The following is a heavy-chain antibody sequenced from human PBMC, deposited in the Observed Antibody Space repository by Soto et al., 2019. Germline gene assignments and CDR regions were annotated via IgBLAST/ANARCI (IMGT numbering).Heavy chain of an antibody. Sequence: QITLKESGPTLVRPTQTLTLTCTFSGFSLSTSGVGVGWIRQPPGKALEWLALIYWDDDKRYRPSLKSSLTITQHTSTNPVVITITHIDPVDTATYYCAHTTYYDISTGSRHGFDYWGQGTLVTVSS. V-gene: IGHV2-5*02. J-gene: IGHJ4*02. CDR3: AHTTYYDISTGSRHGFDY. D-gene: IGHD3-9*01. CDR1: GFSLSTSGVG. CDR2: IYWDDDK.